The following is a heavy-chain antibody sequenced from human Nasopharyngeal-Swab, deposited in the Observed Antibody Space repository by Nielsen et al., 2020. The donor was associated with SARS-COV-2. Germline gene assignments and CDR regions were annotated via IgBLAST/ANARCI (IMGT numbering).Heavy chain of an antibody. CDR3: TRSPGVRYFDWLSYYFDY. D-gene: IGHD3-9*01. Sequence: VRQMPGKGLEWVGFIRSKAYDGTTEYAASVKGRFTISRDDSKSIAYLQMNSLKTEDTAVYYCTRSPGVRYFDWLSYYFDYWGQGTLVTVSS. V-gene: IGHV3-49*02. J-gene: IGHJ4*02. CDR2: IRSKAYDGTT.